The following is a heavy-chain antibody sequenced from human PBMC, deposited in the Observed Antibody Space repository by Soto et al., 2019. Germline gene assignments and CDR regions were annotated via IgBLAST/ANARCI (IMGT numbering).Heavy chain of an antibody. CDR1: GFTFSSYA. Sequence: QVQLVESGGGVVQPGRSLRLSCAASGFTFSSYAMHWVRQAPGKGLEWVAVIPYDGSNKYYADSVKGRFTISRDNSKNTLYLQMNSLRAEDTAVYYCARDLMIQLWSNYYYYCMDVWGQGTTVTVSS. J-gene: IGHJ6*02. V-gene: IGHV3-30-3*01. CDR2: IPYDGSNK. D-gene: IGHD5-18*01. CDR3: ARDLMIQLWSNYYYYCMDV.